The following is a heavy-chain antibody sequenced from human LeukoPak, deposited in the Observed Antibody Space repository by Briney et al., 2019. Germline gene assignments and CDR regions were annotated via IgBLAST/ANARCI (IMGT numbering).Heavy chain of an antibody. D-gene: IGHD1-26*01. Sequence: GGSLRLSCAASGFSFSSYAMSWVRQAPGKGLEWVAVISYDGSNKYYADSVKGRFTISRDNAKNSLYLQMNSLRAEDTALYHCARDLVKVGATPTADYWGQGTLVTVSS. CDR3: ARDLVKVGATPTADY. V-gene: IGHV3-30*03. CDR1: GFSFSSYA. CDR2: ISYDGSNK. J-gene: IGHJ4*02.